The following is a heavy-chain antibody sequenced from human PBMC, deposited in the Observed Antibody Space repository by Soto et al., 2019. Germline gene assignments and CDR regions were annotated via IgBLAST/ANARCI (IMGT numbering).Heavy chain of an antibody. CDR3: ARDHPGEGADMFDL. V-gene: IGHV1-18*01. CDR2: ISAYNGNI. CDR1: GYTFSNYG. D-gene: IGHD3-10*01. J-gene: IGHJ5*02. Sequence: GASVKVSCKASGYTFSNYGISWVRQAPGQGLEWMGWISAYNGNIKFAQKVQGRVTMTTDTFTSTAYMELRSLRSDDTDVYYCARDHPGEGADMFDLWGQGTLVTVSS.